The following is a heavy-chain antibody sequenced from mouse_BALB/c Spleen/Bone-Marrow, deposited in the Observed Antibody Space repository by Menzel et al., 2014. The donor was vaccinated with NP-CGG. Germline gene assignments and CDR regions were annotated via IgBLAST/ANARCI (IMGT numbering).Heavy chain of an antibody. D-gene: IGHD1-1*01. CDR3: TRGYYGGSYDY. CDR2: IYPSDSYT. CDR1: GYTFTSYW. J-gene: IGHJ2*01. V-gene: IGHV1-69*02. Sequence: QVQLQQPGAELVRPGASVKLSCKASGYTFTSYWINWVKQRPGQGLEWIGNIYPSDSYTNYNQKFKDKATLTVDKSSSTAYMQLSSPTSEDSAVYYCTRGYYGGSYDYWGQGTTLTVSS.